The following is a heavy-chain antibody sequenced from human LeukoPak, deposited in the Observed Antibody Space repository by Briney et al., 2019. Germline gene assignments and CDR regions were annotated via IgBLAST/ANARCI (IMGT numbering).Heavy chain of an antibody. D-gene: IGHD3-22*01. CDR3: ARAYYYDSSGYYRANYYYYYMDV. Sequence: ASVKVSCKASGYTFTSYDINWVRQATGQGLEWMGWMNPNSGNTGYAQKFQGRVTITRNTSISTAYMELSSLRSEDTAVYYCARAYYYDSSGYYRANYYYYYMDVWGKGTTVTVSS. CDR1: GYTFTSYD. J-gene: IGHJ6*03. CDR2: MNPNSGNT. V-gene: IGHV1-8*03.